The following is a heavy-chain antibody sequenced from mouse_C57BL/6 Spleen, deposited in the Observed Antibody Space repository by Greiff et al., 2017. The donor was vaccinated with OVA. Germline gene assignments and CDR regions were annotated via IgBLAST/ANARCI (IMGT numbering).Heavy chain of an antibody. Sequence: EVKLLESGPGLVKPSQSLSLTCSVTGYSITSGYYWNWIRQFPGNKLEWMGYISYDGSNNYNPSLKNRISITRDTSKNQFFLKLNSVTTEDTATYYCAITGTLYFDYWAKAPLSQSPQ. CDR2: ISYDGSN. V-gene: IGHV3-6*01. J-gene: IGHJ2*01. CDR1: GYSITSGYY. CDR3: AITGTLYFDY. D-gene: IGHD4-1*01.